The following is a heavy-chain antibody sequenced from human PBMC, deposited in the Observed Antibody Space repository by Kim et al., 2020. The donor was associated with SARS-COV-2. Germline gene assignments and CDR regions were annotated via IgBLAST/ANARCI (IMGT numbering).Heavy chain of an antibody. D-gene: IGHD3-22*01. CDR3: ARGRRGTMIVVVIPYYYYGMDV. CDR1: GYTFTSYD. J-gene: IGHJ6*02. V-gene: IGHV1-8*01. CDR2: MNPNSGNT. Sequence: ASVKVSCKASGYTFTSYDINWVRQATGLGLEWMGWMNPNSGNTGYAQKFQGRVTMTRNTSISTAYMELSSLRSEDTAVYYCARGRRGTMIVVVIPYYYYGMDVWGQGTTVTVSS.